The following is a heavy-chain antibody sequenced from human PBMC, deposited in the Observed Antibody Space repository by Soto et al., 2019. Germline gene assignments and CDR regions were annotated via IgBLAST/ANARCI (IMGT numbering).Heavy chain of an antibody. D-gene: IGHD2-15*01. CDR3: ATRYCVNFHCRSPSQFNYGQDL. Sequence: QVQLVQSGAEVKKPGSSVKISCKASGGTFSNYAISWVRQAPGQGLEWMGGIIPIFGTTTYAQKFQGRVTITADDSTTTAYMELSSPTTEDTALFYCATRYCVNFHCRSPSQFNYGQDLSGQGTPVIVSS. CDR2: IIPIFGTT. CDR1: GGTFSNYA. V-gene: IGHV1-69*01. J-gene: IGHJ6*02.